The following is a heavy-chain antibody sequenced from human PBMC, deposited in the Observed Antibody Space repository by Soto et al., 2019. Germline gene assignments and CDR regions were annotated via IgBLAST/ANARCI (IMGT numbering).Heavy chain of an antibody. CDR2: ITTYNGNT. CDR1: GYTFTNYA. Sequence: QVQLVQSGAEVKKPGASVKVSCKASGYTFTNYAISWVRQATGQGLEWMGWITTYNGNTNYAQKFQGRVTMTTDTSTSTAFMELRSLRSDDTAVYYCAREAFYYDTSGYSFFDYWGQGTLVTVSS. D-gene: IGHD3-22*01. CDR3: AREAFYYDTSGYSFFDY. J-gene: IGHJ4*02. V-gene: IGHV1-18*01.